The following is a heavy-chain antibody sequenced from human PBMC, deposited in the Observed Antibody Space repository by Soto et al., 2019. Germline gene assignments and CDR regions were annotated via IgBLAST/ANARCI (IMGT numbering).Heavy chain of an antibody. Sequence: SLRLSCAASGFTVSSNYMSWVRQAPGKGLEWVSVIYSGGSTYYADSVKGRSTISRDNSKNTLYLQMNSLRAEDTAVYYCARGPRYYGSGSYYRVVDYWGQGTLVTVSS. V-gene: IGHV3-66*01. D-gene: IGHD3-10*01. CDR1: GFTVSSNY. CDR3: ARGPRYYGSGSYYRVVDY. J-gene: IGHJ4*02. CDR2: IYSGGST.